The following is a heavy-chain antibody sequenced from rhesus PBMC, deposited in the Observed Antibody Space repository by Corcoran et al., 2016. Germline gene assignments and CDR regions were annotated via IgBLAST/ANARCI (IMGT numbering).Heavy chain of an antibody. J-gene: IGHJ4*01. V-gene: IGHV4-76*01. CDR2: IYGSSGST. CDR1: GYSISSGYD. Sequence: QVQLQESGPGVVKPSETLSLTCAVSGYSISSGYDWSWIRQPPGKGLEWNGYIYGSSGSTNNNPSLKNRVTISKDTSKNQFSLKLSSVTAADTAVYYCARRRIAAATYYFDYWGQGVLVTVSS. D-gene: IGHD6-31*01. CDR3: ARRRIAAATYYFDY.